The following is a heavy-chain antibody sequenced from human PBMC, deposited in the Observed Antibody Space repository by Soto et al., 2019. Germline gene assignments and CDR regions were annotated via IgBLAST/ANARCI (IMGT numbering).Heavy chain of an antibody. CDR1: GGTVSSYA. Sequence: QVQLVQSGAEVKKPGSSVKVSCKASGGTVSSYAISWVRQAPGQGLEWMGGIIPIFGTANYAQKFQGRVXIXAXXSKSTAYMGLSSLRSEDTAVYYCATPLSGSSLLAYWGQGTLVTVSS. CDR3: ATPLSGSSLLAY. J-gene: IGHJ4*02. V-gene: IGHV1-69*12. D-gene: IGHD1-26*01. CDR2: IIPIFGTA.